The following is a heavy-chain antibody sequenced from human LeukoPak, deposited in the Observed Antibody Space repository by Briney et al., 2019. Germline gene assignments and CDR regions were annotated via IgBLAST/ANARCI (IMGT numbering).Heavy chain of an antibody. V-gene: IGHV4-4*07. Sequence: PSDTLSLTCTASGGSISSYYWSWIRQPAGKGLEWIGRIYIGGSTHYNPSLKSRVTMSVDTSKNQFSLKLSSVTAADTAVYYCARGAPRGAAGTLEWMGWGQGTLVTVSS. CDR1: GGSISSYY. D-gene: IGHD6-13*01. CDR2: IYIGGST. J-gene: IGHJ4*02. CDR3: ARGAPRGAAGTLEWMG.